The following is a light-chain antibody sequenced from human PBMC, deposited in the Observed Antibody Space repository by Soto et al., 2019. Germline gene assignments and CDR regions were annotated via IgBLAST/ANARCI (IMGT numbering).Light chain of an antibody. V-gene: IGKV3-15*01. CDR2: DAS. CDR3: QQYNDWPPKYT. J-gene: IGKJ2*01. Sequence: EIVMTQSPVTLSVSPGERATLSCRASQSVSSNLAWYQQKPGQAPGLLIYDASTRATGVPARFSGSGSGTEFTLSISSLQSEDFGVYYCQQYNDWPPKYTFGQGTKLEIK. CDR1: QSVSSN.